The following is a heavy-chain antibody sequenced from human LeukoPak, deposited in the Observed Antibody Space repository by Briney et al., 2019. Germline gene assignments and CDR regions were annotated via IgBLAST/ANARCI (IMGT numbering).Heavy chain of an antibody. J-gene: IGHJ3*02. CDR3: ARDYYGSGSYYNDAFDI. V-gene: IGHV4-31*03. Sequence: SETLSLTCTVSGGSISSGGYYWSWIRQHPGKGLEWIGYIYYSGSTYYYPSLKSRVTISVDTSKNQFSLKLSSVTAADTAVYYCARDYYGSGSYYNDAFDIWGQGTMVTVSS. D-gene: IGHD3-10*01. CDR2: IYYSGST. CDR1: GGSISSGGYY.